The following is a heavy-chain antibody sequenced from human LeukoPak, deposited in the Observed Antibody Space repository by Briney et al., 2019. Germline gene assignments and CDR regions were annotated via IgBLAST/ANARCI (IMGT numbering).Heavy chain of an antibody. D-gene: IGHD3-10*01. J-gene: IGHJ4*02. CDR1: GFTFSSYG. Sequence: PGGTLRLSCAASGFTFSSYGMNWVRQAPGKGLEWVSAISGSGGSTHYADSVKGRFSISRDNSKNTLYLQMNSLRAEDTAVYYCAKDHYYGSGSYGLFDYWGQGTLVTVSS. CDR3: AKDHYYGSGSYGLFDY. V-gene: IGHV3-23*01. CDR2: ISGSGGST.